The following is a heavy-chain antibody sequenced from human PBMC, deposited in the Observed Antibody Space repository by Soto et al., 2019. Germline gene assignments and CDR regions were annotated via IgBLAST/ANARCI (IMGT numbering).Heavy chain of an antibody. CDR2: IYYSGST. J-gene: IGHJ6*02. V-gene: IGHV4-59*01. CDR3: ARGHSSSWYNYYYYYGMDV. D-gene: IGHD6-13*01. CDR1: GGSISSYY. Sequence: SETLSLTCTVSGGSISSYYGSWIRQPPGKGLEWIGYIYYSGSTNYTPSLKSRVTISVDTSKNQFSLKLSSVTAADTAVYYCARGHSSSWYNYYYYYGMDVWGQGTTVTLSS.